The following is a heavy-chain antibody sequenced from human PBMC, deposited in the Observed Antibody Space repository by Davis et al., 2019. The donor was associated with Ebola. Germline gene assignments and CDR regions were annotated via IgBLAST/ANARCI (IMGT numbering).Heavy chain of an antibody. J-gene: IGHJ3*02. D-gene: IGHD6-19*01. V-gene: IGHV1-69*13. Sequence: AVKVSCKASGGTFSSYAISWVRQAPGQGLEWMGGIIPIFGTAKYAQKFQGRVTITADESKSTAYMELSSLRSEDTAVYYVSRGLWLVTSDAFDIWGQGTMVTVSS. CDR1: GGTFSSYA. CDR3: SRGLWLVTSDAFDI. CDR2: IIPIFGTA.